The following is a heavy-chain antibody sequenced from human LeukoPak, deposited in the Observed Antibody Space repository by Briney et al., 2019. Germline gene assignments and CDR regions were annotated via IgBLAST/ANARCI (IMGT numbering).Heavy chain of an antibody. CDR2: IDSTGAYT. Sequence: TGGSLRLSCAASGFIFSNYAMSWVRQAPGKGLEWVSAIDSTGAYTWYADSVKGRFTISKDSCKTILYLQVNSLRAEDAAVYFCAKGSAAGRPYYFDYWGQGTLVTVSS. CDR1: GFIFSNYA. V-gene: IGHV3-23*01. J-gene: IGHJ4*02. D-gene: IGHD6-25*01. CDR3: AKGSAAGRPYYFDY.